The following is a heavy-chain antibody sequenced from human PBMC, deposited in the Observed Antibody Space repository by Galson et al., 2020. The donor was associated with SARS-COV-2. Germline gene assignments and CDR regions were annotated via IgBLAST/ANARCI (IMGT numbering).Heavy chain of an antibody. CDR2: IYYSGST. J-gene: IGHJ4*02. CDR3: ARDRGTYSGSYSRFTYFDY. Sequence: ETSETLSLTCTVSGGSISSGDYYWSWIRQPPGKGLEWIGYIYYSGSTNYNPSLKSRVTISVDTSKNQFSLKLSSVTAADTAVYYCARDRGTYSGSYSRFTYFDYWGQGTLVTVSS. V-gene: IGHV4-61*08. D-gene: IGHD1-26*01. CDR1: GGSISSGDYY.